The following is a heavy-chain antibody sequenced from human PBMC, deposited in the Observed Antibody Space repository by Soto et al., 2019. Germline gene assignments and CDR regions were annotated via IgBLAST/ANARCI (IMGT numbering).Heavy chain of an antibody. D-gene: IGHD1-26*01. CDR2: ISGSGGST. CDR1: GFTFSSYA. V-gene: IGHV3-23*01. Sequence: EVQLLESGGGLVQPGGSLRLSCAASGFTFSSYAMSWVRQAPGKGLEWVSAISGSGGSTYYADSVKGRFTIARDNSKNTLYLQMNSLRAEDTAVYYCAKDPEWELSANYFDYWGQGTLVTVSS. J-gene: IGHJ4*02. CDR3: AKDPEWELSANYFDY.